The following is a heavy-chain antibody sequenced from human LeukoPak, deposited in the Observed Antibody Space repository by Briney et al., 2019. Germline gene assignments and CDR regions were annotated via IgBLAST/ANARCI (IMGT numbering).Heavy chain of an antibody. J-gene: IGHJ6*03. V-gene: IGHV4-59*01. CDR3: ARRGWGIAAAGTPRAYYYYMDV. D-gene: IGHD6-13*01. CDR2: IYYRGST. Sequence: SETLSLTCTVSGGSISSYYWSWIRQPPGKGLEWIGYIYYRGSTNYNPSLKSRVTISVDTSKNQFSLKLSSVTAADTAVYYCARRGWGIAAAGTPRAYYYYMDVWGKGTTVTISS. CDR1: GGSISSYY.